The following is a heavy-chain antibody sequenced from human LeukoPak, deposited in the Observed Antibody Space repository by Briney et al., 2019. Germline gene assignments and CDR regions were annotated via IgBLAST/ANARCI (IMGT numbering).Heavy chain of an antibody. CDR2: IYYTGST. J-gene: IGHJ4*02. Sequence: PSETLSLTCTVSGGSIISNSYYWGWIRQPPGKGLEWIGSIYYTGSTYYNPSLKSRVTISVDTSKNQFSLKLRSVTATDTAVYYCARLVDYGSGGHWGQGTLVIVSS. D-gene: IGHD3-10*01. CDR1: GGSIISNSYY. CDR3: ARLVDYGSGGH. V-gene: IGHV4-39*01.